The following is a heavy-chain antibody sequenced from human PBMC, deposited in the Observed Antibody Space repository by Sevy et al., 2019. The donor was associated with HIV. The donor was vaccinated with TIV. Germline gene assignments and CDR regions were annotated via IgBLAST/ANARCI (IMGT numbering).Heavy chain of an antibody. CDR3: LRGGGGY. J-gene: IGHJ4*02. D-gene: IGHD2-15*01. Sequence: GSLKLSCAASGFTFSDYYMTWVRQAPGKGLEWVASINRDGSEKFHVDSVKGRFTISRDNMKKSLFLQMNSLRVEDTAVYYCLRGGGGYWGQEILVTVSS. CDR2: INRDGSEK. V-gene: IGHV3-7*01. CDR1: GFTFSDYY.